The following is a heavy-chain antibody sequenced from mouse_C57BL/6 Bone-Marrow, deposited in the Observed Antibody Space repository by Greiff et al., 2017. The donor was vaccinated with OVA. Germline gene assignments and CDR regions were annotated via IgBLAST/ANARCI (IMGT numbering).Heavy chain of an antibody. CDR1: GYTFTSYG. CDR2: IYPRSGNT. D-gene: IGHD1-1*01. V-gene: IGHV1-81*01. CDR3: ARNYYGSSPNYWYFDV. J-gene: IGHJ1*03. Sequence: VKLMESGAELARPGASVKLSCKASGYTFTSYGISWVKQRTGQGLEWIGEIYPRSGNTYYNEKFKGKATLTADKSSSTAYMELRSLTSEDSAVYFCARNYYGSSPNYWYFDVWGTGTTVTVSS.